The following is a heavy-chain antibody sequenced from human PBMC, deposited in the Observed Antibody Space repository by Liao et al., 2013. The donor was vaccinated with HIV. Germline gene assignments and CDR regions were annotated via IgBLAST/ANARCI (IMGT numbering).Heavy chain of an antibody. J-gene: IGHJ3*02. Sequence: QVQLQQWGAGLLKPSQTLSLTCNVSGGSISSGDYYWSWIRQPAEKGLEWIGRIYTSGNANYNPSLKSRVTISVDTSKNQFSLKLSSVTAADTAVYYCARGEDTAMVYGHDAFDIWGQGTMVTVSS. CDR1: GGSISSGDYY. V-gene: IGHV4-61*02. D-gene: IGHD5-18*01. CDR3: ARGEDTAMVYGHDAFDI. CDR2: IYTSGNA.